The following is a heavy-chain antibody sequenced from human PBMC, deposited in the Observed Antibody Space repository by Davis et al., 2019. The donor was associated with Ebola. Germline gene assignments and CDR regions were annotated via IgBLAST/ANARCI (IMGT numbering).Heavy chain of an antibody. CDR2: MNPNSGNT. D-gene: IGHD5-12*01. CDR1: GYTFTSFD. J-gene: IGHJ4*02. CDR3: ARGRGGSSGYAGNY. Sequence: ASVKVSCKASGYTFTSFDINWVRQATGQGLEWMGWMNPNSGNTGYAQKFQGRVSMTRNTSISTAYMELSSLKSEDTAVYYCARGRGGSSGYAGNYWGQGTLVTVSS. V-gene: IGHV1-8*01.